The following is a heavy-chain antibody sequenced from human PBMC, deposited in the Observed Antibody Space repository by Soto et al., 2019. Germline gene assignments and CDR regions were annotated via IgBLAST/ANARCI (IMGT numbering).Heavy chain of an antibody. V-gene: IGHV3-48*01. D-gene: IGHD6-19*01. J-gene: IGHJ6*02. CDR1: GFTFSDYN. CDR2: ISGRSNTI. Sequence: GGSLRLSCVASGFTFSDYNMNWVRQAPGKGLEWVSFISGRSNTIYYADSVKGRFTISRDNAKNSLYLQMNSLRAEDTAVYYCARDKTPIAVAGFYYYGMDVWGQGTTVTVS. CDR3: ARDKTPIAVAGFYYYGMDV.